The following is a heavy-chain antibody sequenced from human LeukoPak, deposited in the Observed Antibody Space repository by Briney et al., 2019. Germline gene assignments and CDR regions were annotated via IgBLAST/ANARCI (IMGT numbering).Heavy chain of an antibody. D-gene: IGHD3-22*01. J-gene: IGHJ4*02. CDR2: ISSSSSTI. CDR3: ARRYYYDSSGYLY. Sequence: GGSLRLSCTASGFTFSNFWMHWVRQAPGKGLEWVSYISSSSSTIYYADSVKGRFTISRDNAKNSLYLQMNSLRDEDTAVYYCARRYYYDSSGYLYWGQGTLVTVSS. V-gene: IGHV3-48*02. CDR1: GFTFSNFW.